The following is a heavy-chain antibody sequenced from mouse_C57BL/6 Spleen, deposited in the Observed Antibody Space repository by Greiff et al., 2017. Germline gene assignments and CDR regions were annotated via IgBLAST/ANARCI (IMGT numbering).Heavy chain of an antibody. CDR1: GYTFTDYY. Sequence: EVQLQQSGPELVKPGASVKISCKASGYTFTDYYMNWVKQSHGKSLEWIGDINPNNGGTNYNQKFKGKATLTVDKSSSTAYMKLRSLTSEDSAVYYGARGGELGPYYFDYWGQGTTLTVSS. CDR2: INPNNGGT. CDR3: ARGGELGPYYFDY. V-gene: IGHV1-26*01. J-gene: IGHJ2*01. D-gene: IGHD4-1*01.